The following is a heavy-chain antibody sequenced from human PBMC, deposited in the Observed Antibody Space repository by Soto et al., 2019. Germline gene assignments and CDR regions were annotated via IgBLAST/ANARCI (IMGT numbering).Heavy chain of an antibody. Sequence: ILSLTCTVSGGSISRGGYYWSWIRQHPGKGLEWIGYIYYSGSTYYNPSLKSRVTISVDTSKNQFSLKLSSVTAADTAVYYCARARITMVRGVIPKWYYFDYWGQGTLVTVSS. D-gene: IGHD3-10*01. CDR2: IYYSGST. V-gene: IGHV4-31*03. CDR3: ARARITMVRGVIPKWYYFDY. CDR1: GGSISRGGYY. J-gene: IGHJ4*02.